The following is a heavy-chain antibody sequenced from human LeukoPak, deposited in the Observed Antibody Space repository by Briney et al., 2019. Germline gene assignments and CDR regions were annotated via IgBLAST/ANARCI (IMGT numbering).Heavy chain of an antibody. Sequence: SETLSLTCTVSGDSTSRYYWSWIRQPPGKGLEFLGYIFYSGIVNYNPSLKSRVTMSVDTSKNQFSLKLSSVTAADTAVYYCARAFDAFDIWGQGTMVTVSS. J-gene: IGHJ3*02. V-gene: IGHV4-59*12. CDR2: IFYSGIV. CDR1: GDSTSRYY. CDR3: ARAFDAFDI.